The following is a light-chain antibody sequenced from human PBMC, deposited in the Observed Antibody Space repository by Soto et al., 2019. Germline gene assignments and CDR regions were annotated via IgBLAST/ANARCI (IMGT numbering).Light chain of an antibody. J-gene: IGKJ3*01. Sequence: DIEMTQSPDSLAVSLGERATINCKSSQSILYSSNNKNYLVWYQQKPGQPPKMLIYWASTRESGVPDRFSGSGSGTDFTLTISSLQAEDVAVYYCQQYYSTPFTYGPGTKEDIK. V-gene: IGKV4-1*01. CDR3: QQYYSTPFT. CDR1: QSILYSSNNKNY. CDR2: WAS.